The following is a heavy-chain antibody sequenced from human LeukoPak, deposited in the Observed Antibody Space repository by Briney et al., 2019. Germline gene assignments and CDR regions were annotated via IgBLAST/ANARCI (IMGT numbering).Heavy chain of an antibody. CDR1: GYRFTSYW. Sequence: PGESLPISCMGSGYRFTSYWISWVRQVPGKGLEWMGIIYPVDSDTRYSPSFQGQVTISADKSISTAYLQWSSLKASDTAMYYCARRAVDSSSSGAFDIWGQGTMVTVSS. D-gene: IGHD6-13*01. J-gene: IGHJ3*02. CDR2: IYPVDSDT. V-gene: IGHV5-51*01. CDR3: ARRAVDSSSSGAFDI.